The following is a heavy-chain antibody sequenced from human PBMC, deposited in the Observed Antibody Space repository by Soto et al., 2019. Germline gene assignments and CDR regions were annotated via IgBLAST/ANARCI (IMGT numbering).Heavy chain of an antibody. J-gene: IGHJ6*02. D-gene: IGHD3-22*01. CDR3: ARGNYYDSQYYYYYYGMDV. V-gene: IGHV1-18*01. CDR1: GYTVTGYD. Sequence: ASVKVSCKASGYTVTGYDIHWVRQATGQGLEWMGWISAYNGNTNYAQKLQGRVTMTTDTSTSTAYMELRSLRSDDTAVYYCARGNYYDSQYYYYYYGMDVWGQGTTVTVSS. CDR2: ISAYNGNT.